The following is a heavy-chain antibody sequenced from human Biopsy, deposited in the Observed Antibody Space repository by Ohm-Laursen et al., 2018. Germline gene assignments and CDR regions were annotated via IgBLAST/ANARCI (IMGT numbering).Heavy chain of an antibody. D-gene: IGHD2-15*01. Sequence: GSSVRVSCKASGYSFTSYGMNWARQAPGQGLEWVGWISPYFGNTNSTQKLQARVTLSTETSTDTAYMELRSLRYDDTAIYYCVREGLDCAGGTCYSGPLDLWGQGTLITVSS. CDR3: VREGLDCAGGTCYSGPLDL. J-gene: IGHJ4*03. CDR2: ISPYFGNT. V-gene: IGHV1-18*01. CDR1: GYSFTSYG.